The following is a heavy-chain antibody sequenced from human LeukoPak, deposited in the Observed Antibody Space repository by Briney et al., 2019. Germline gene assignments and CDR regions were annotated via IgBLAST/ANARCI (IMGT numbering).Heavy chain of an antibody. D-gene: IGHD3-22*01. CDR2: IYYSGST. V-gene: IGHV4-59*08. CDR3: ARLKYYDSSGYYEGYDY. Sequence: PGGSLRLSCAASGFTLSTYWCWIRQPPGKGLEWIGYIYYSGSTNYNPSLKSRVTISVDTSKNQFSLKLSSVTAADTGVYYCARLKYYDSSGYYEGYDYWGQGTLVTVSS. J-gene: IGHJ4*02. CDR1: GFTLSTY.